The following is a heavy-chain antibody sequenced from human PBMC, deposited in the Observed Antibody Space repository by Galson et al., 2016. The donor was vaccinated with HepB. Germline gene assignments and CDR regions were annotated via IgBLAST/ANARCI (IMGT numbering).Heavy chain of an antibody. J-gene: IGHJ6*04. V-gene: IGHV3-23*01. Sequence: SLRLSCAASGFTFSNYGMTWVRQAPGKGLEVVSSISRSGDSTDYADSVKGRFTISRDNSKNTLSLQMNSLTADDMAIYYCVQGSTAPAVWGKGTTVTVSS. D-gene: IGHD1-26*01. CDR2: ISRSGDST. CDR1: GFTFSNYG. CDR3: VQGSTAPAV.